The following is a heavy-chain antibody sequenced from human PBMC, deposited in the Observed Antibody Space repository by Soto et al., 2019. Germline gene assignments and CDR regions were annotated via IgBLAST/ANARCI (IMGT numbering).Heavy chain of an antibody. J-gene: IGHJ1*01. CDR1: GYSFTSYW. V-gene: IGHV5-51*01. CDR3: ARSFGIVGATPLQYEYLQH. CDR2: IYPGDSDN. Sequence: GESLKISCKGSGYSFTSYWIGWVRQMPGKGLEWMGIIYPGDSDNRYSPSFQGQVTISAAKSISTAYLQWSSLKASDNAMYYCARSFGIVGATPLQYEYLQHWGQGTLVTVSS. D-gene: IGHD1-26*01.